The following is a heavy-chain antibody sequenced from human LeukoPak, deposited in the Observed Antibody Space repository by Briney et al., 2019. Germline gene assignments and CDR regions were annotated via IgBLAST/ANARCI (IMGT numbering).Heavy chain of an antibody. CDR3: ARKLGYCSGGSCYIDY. Sequence: SETLSLTCTISGGSVSDYYWSWIRQSPGKGLEWIGYIYHTGSTSYSPSLKSRVTISVDKSKNQFSLKLTSVTAADTAVYYCARKLGYCSGGSCYIDYWGQGTLVTVSS. D-gene: IGHD2-15*01. J-gene: IGHJ4*02. V-gene: IGHV4-59*02. CDR1: GGSVSDYY. CDR2: IYHTGST.